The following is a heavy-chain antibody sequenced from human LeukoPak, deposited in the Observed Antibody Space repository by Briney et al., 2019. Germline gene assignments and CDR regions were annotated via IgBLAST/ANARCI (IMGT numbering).Heavy chain of an antibody. D-gene: IGHD4-11*01. Sequence: SQTLSLTCTVSGGSISSGGYYWSWIRQHPGKGLEWIGYIYYSGSTYYNPSLKSRVTISVDTSKNQFSLKLSSVTAADTAVYYCARTDSNYNWLDPWGQGTLITVSS. V-gene: IGHV4-31*03. CDR3: ARTDSNYNWLDP. J-gene: IGHJ5*02. CDR2: IYYSGST. CDR1: GGSISSGGYY.